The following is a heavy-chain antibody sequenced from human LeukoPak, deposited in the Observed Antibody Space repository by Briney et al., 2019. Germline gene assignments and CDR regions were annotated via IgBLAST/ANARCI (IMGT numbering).Heavy chain of an antibody. V-gene: IGHV4-31*03. CDR3: ARVRSEYYYDSSGYNPFDY. J-gene: IGHJ4*02. D-gene: IGHD3-22*01. CDR2: IYYSGST. Sequence: SETLSLTCTVSGGSISSGGYYWSWIRQHPGKGLEWIGYIYYSGSTYYNPSLKSRVTISVDTSKNQFSLKLSSVTAADTAVYYCARVRSEYYYDSSGYNPFDYWGQGTLVTVSS. CDR1: GGSISSGGYY.